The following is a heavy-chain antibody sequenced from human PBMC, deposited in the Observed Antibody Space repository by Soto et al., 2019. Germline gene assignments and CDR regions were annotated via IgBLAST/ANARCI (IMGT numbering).Heavy chain of an antibody. V-gene: IGHV1-69*08. CDR3: ARDLCSSTSCFRAWFDP. J-gene: IGHJ5*02. D-gene: IGHD2-2*01. Sequence: QVQLVQSGAEVKKPGSSVKVSCKASGGTFSSYTISWVRQAPGQGLEWMGRIIPILGIANYAQKFQGRVTITPDKSTSTANMELCSLGFEDTAVYYCARDLCSSTSCFRAWFDPWGQGTLVTVSS. CDR1: GGTFSSYT. CDR2: IIPILGIA.